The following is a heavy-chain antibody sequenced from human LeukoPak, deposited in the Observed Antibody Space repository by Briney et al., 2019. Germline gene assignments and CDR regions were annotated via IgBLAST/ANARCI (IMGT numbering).Heavy chain of an antibody. V-gene: IGHV3-23*01. J-gene: IGHJ4*02. Sequence: PGGSLRLSCVASGFTFSSLAMSWVRQAPGKGLEWVSAISQSSTATYYGDSVKGRSSISRDDSKYTVYLQINSLRADDTAIYYCAKESPYTSPRNYYFDYWGQGTLVTVSS. CDR2: ISQSSTAT. CDR3: AKESPYTSPRNYYFDY. CDR1: GFTFSSLA. D-gene: IGHD1-14*01.